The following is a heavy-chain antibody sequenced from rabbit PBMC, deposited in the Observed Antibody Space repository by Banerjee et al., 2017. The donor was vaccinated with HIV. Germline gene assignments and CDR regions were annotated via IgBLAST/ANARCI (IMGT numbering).Heavy chain of an antibody. CDR1: GFDFSSNA. CDR3: ARDQYSYGDAGAEFSL. J-gene: IGHJ4*01. CDR2: IPTGSSGST. V-gene: IGHV1S45*01. D-gene: IGHD6-1*01. Sequence: QEQLEESGGDLVKPEGSLTLTCTASGFDFSSNAMCWVRQAPGKRPEWIACIPTGSSGSTYYATWAKGRFTISKTSSTTVTLQMTSLTAADTATYFCARDQYSYGDAGAEFSLWGPGTLVTV.